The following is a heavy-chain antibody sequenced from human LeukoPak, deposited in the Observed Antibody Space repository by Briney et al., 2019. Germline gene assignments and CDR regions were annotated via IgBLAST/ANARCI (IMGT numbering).Heavy chain of an antibody. CDR3: AREIPSNWDDAFDY. V-gene: IGHV1-2*02. CDR1: GYTFTGFY. CDR2: INPNSGGT. D-gene: IGHD1-20*01. Sequence: GASVTVSCKASGYTFTGFYIHWLRQAPGQGPEWMGWINPNSGGTKYAQKFQGKVALTSDSSISTAYMEVSRLQSGDTAIYYCAREIPSNWDDAFDYWGQGTLVTVSS. J-gene: IGHJ4*02.